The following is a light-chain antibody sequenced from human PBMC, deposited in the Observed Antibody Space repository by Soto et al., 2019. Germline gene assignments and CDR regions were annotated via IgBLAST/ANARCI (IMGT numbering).Light chain of an antibody. CDR3: CSYAGSYTLYV. V-gene: IGLV2-11*01. J-gene: IGLJ1*01. Sequence: QSALTQPPSVSGSPGQSVTISCTGTSRDVGAYNYFSWYQQHPGKAPKLMIYDVTKRPSGVPDRFSGSKSGNTASLLISGLQAEDEADYYCCSYAGSYTLYVFGTGTKLTVL. CDR2: DVT. CDR1: SRDVGAYNY.